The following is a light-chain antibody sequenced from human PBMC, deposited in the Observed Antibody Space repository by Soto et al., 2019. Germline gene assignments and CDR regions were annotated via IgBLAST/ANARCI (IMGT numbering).Light chain of an antibody. CDR2: EVS. CDR1: SSDVGGYNY. V-gene: IGLV2-8*01. J-gene: IGLJ2*01. CDR3: SSFAGNNILV. Sequence: QPVLTQPPSASGSPGQSVTISCTGTSSDVGGYNYVSWYQQHPGKAPKLMISEVSKRPSGVPDRFSGSKSGNTASLTVSGLQAEDEADYYCSSFAGNNILVFGGGTKLTVL.